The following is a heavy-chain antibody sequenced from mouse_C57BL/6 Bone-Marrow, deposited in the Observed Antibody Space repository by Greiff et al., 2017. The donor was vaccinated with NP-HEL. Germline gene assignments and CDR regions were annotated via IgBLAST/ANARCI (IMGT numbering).Heavy chain of an antibody. CDR1: GYTFTSYD. CDR2: IYPRDGST. D-gene: IGHD1-2*01. CDR3: AFIRREGYYAMDY. Sequence: QVQLQQSGPELVKPGASVKLSCKASGYTFTSYDINWVKQRPGQGLEWIGWIYPRDGSTKYNEKFKGKATLTVDTSSSTAYMQLHSLTSEDSAVYYCAFIRREGYYAMDYWGQGTSVTVSS. V-gene: IGHV1-85*01. J-gene: IGHJ4*01.